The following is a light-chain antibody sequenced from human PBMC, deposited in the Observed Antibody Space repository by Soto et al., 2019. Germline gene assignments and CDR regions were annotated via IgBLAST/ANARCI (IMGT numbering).Light chain of an antibody. CDR1: QGITNY. J-gene: IGKJ1*01. CDR3: QKYNGAPWT. CDR2: AAS. Sequence: DIQMTQSPSSLSASVGDRVSITCRASQGITNYLAWYQQKAGKAPHLLIYAASTLQSGVPSRFSGSGSGTDFSLTISSLQPEDVATYYCQKYNGAPWTFGQGTKVEIK. V-gene: IGKV1-27*01.